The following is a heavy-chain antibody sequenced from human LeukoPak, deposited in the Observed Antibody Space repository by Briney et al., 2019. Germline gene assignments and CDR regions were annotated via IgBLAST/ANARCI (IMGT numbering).Heavy chain of an antibody. CDR1: GGSISSYY. D-gene: IGHD3-22*01. Sequence: PSETLSLTCTVSGGSISSYYWSWIRQPAGKGLEWIGRIYTSGSTNYNPSLKSRVTMSVDTSKNQFSLKLSSVTAADTAVYYCARDYYDSSGYSHYWYFDLWGRGTLATVSS. CDR3: ARDYYDSSGYSHYWYFDL. J-gene: IGHJ2*01. CDR2: IYTSGST. V-gene: IGHV4-4*07.